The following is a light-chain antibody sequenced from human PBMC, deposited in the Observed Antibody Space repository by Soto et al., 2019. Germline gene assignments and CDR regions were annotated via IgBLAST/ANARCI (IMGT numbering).Light chain of an antibody. CDR3: QHCDYLPI. V-gene: IGKV1-33*01. J-gene: IGKJ3*01. CDR1: HDITSF. Sequence: DIQMTQSPSSLSASVGDRVTITCQASHDITSFLNWYQHKPGRAPKLLSYDASILEAGVPTRFSGSGSGTHFTITISSLQPKNVATYYCQHCDYLPIFGPGTTVDFK. CDR2: DAS.